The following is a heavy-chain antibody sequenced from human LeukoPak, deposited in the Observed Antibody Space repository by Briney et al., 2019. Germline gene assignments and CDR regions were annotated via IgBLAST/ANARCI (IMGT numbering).Heavy chain of an antibody. J-gene: IGHJ4*02. CDR3: AKARWWDTAMVKGYYFDY. CDR1: GFTFSSYW. Sequence: GGSLRLSCAASGFTFSSYWMSWVRQAPGKGLEWVANIKQDGSEKYYVDSVKGRFTISRDNSKNTLYLQMNSLRAEDTAVYYCAKARWWDTAMVKGYYFDYWGQGTLVTVSS. CDR2: IKQDGSEK. V-gene: IGHV3-7*03. D-gene: IGHD5-18*01.